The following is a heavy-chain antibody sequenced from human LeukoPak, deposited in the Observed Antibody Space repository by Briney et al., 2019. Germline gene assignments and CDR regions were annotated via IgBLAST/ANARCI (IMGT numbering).Heavy chain of an antibody. V-gene: IGHV3-7*02. J-gene: IGHJ4*02. CDR2: INQDGSEK. CDR1: GXTFSPYW. Sequence: GGSLRLSCAVSGXTFSPYWMSWVRQAPGKGLEWVANINQDGSEKYYVDSVKGRFTISRDNAKNSLFLQMNSLRGEDTAVYYCARSPGTGTVDYWGQGALVSVTS. D-gene: IGHD1-1*01. CDR3: ARSPGTGTVDY.